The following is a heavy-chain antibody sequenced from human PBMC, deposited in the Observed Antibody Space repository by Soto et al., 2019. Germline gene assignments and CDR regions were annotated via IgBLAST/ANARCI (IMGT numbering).Heavy chain of an antibody. J-gene: IGHJ6*02. CDR3: ARGGGVQLWPHYYYYYGMDV. D-gene: IGHD5-18*01. V-gene: IGHV4-34*01. CDR1: GGSFSGYY. CDR2: INHSGST. Sequence: KASETLSLTCAVYGGSFSGYYWSWIRQPPGKGLEWIGEINHSGSTNYNPSLKSRVTISVDTSKNQFSLKLSSVTAADTAVYYCARGGGVQLWPHYYYYYGMDVWGQGTTVTVSS.